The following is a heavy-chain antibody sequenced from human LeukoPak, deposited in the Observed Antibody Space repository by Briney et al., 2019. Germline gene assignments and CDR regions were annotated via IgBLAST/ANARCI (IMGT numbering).Heavy chain of an antibody. J-gene: IGHJ4*02. CDR1: GFTFSSFW. CDR2: INTDGSST. D-gene: IGHD3-10*01. V-gene: IGHV3-74*01. Sequence: GGSLRLSCAASGFTFSSFWMHWVRQAPGKGLVWVSRINTDGSSTDYADSVKGRFTISRDNAKNSLYLQMNSLRAEDTAVYYCARDVLRAGSRGRPEYYFDYWGQGTLVTVSS. CDR3: ARDVLRAGSRGRPEYYFDY.